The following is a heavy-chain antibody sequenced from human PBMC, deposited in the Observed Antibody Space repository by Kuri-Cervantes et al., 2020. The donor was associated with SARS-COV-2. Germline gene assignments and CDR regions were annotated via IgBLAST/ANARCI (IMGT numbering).Heavy chain of an antibody. CDR2: ISGSGGST. D-gene: IGHD2-21*02. CDR1: GFTFSSYA. J-gene: IGHJ6*02. Sequence: GGSLRLSCAASGFTFSSYAMSWVRQAPGKGLEWVSAISGSGGSTYYADSVKGRFTISRDNSKNTLYLQMNSLRAEDTAVYYCAKARGVTATFHFYYYGMDVCGQGTTVTVSS. CDR3: AKARGVTATFHFYYYGMDV. V-gene: IGHV3-23*01.